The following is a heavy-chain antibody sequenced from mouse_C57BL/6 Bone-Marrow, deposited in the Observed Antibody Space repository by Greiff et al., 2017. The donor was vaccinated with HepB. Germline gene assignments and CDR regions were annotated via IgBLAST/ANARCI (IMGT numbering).Heavy chain of an antibody. CDR1: GFTFSSYG. V-gene: IGHV5-6*01. CDR2: ISSGVSYT. D-gene: IGHD1-1*01. J-gene: IGHJ2*01. Sequence: EVKLVESGGDLVKPGGSLKLSCAASGFTFSSYGMSWVRQTPDKRLEWVATISSGVSYTYYPDSVKGRFTISRHNAKNTLYLQMSSLKSEDTAMYYCARLSYYGSSHYFDYWGQGTTLTVSS. CDR3: ARLSYYGSSHYFDY.